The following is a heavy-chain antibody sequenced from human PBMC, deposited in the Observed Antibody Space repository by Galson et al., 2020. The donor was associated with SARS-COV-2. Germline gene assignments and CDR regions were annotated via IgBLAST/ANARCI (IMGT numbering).Heavy chain of an antibody. Sequence: GGSLRLSCAASGFTFNNYAMHWVRQAPGKGLESVAVISYDGTYKDYAHFVKGRFTISRDNSNNTVYLQMNSLTIEDTAVYWYARDGYKGGGGVDIWGQGTMVTVSS. CDR2: ISYDGTYK. CDR3: ARDGYKGGGGVDI. V-gene: IGHV3-30*01. D-gene: IGHD3-16*01. CDR1: GFTFNNYA. J-gene: IGHJ3*02.